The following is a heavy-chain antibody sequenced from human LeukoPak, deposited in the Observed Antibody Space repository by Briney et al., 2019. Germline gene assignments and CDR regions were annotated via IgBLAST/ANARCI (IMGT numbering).Heavy chain of an antibody. CDR2: ISSSGNSI. CDR1: GFTFSSYA. J-gene: IGHJ4*02. D-gene: IGHD6-6*01. V-gene: IGHV3-11*01. Sequence: PGGSLRLSCAASGFTFSSYAMSWIRQAPGKGLEWVSYISSSGNSIYYADSVKGRFTISRDNAKNSLYLQMNSLRAEDTAVYYCARDSYSSASVDYWGQGTLVTVSS. CDR3: ARDSYSSASVDY.